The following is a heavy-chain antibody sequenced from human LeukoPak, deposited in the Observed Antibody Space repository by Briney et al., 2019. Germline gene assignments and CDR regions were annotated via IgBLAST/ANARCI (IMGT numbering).Heavy chain of an antibody. CDR3: ARGSKKWIQLSDYYYYYMDV. CDR1: GYSISSGYY. CDR2: IYYSGST. D-gene: IGHD5-18*01. Sequence: SETLSLTCTVSGYSISSGYYWSWIRQPPGKGLEWIGYIYYSGSTNYNPSLKSRVTISVDTSKNQFSLKLSSVTAADTAVYYCARGSKKWIQLSDYYYYYMDVWGKGTTVTISS. V-gene: IGHV4-61*01. J-gene: IGHJ6*03.